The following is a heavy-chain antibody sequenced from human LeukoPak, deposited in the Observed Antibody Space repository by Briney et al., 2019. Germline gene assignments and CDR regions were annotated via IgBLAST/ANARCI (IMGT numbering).Heavy chain of an antibody. J-gene: IGHJ4*02. V-gene: IGHV3-30*04. Sequence: GGSLRLSCAASGFTFSSYAMHWVRQAPGKGLEWVAVISYDGSNKYYADSVKGRFTISRDNSKNTLYLQMNSLRAEDTAVYYCARSNSWYGSSWGQGTLVTVSS. CDR1: GFTFSSYA. D-gene: IGHD6-13*01. CDR3: ARSNSWYGSS. CDR2: ISYDGSNK.